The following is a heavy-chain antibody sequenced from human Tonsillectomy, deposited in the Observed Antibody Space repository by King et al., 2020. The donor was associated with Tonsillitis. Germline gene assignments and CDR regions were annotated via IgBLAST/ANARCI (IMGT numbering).Heavy chain of an antibody. V-gene: IGHV1-69*01. CDR1: GGTFSSYA. CDR3: ARESVDTLMANYYNYGLDV. Sequence: VQLVESGAEVKKPGSSVKVSCKAAGGTFSSYAISWVRQAPGQGLEWMGGIIPIFGTANSAQKFQGRVTITADGSTSTAYMELSSLRSEDTAVDFCARESVDTLMANYYNYGLDVWGQGTTVTVSS. D-gene: IGHD5-18*01. J-gene: IGHJ6*02. CDR2: IIPIFGTA.